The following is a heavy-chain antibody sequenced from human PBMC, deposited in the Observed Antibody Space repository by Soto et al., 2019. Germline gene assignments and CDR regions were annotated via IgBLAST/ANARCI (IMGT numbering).Heavy chain of an antibody. D-gene: IGHD3-10*01. CDR1: GGAFSNFA. CDR2: ITPILGTP. Sequence: QVQLVQSGAEMKKPGSSVKVSCKTSGGAFSNFAVSWVRQAPGQGLEWVGGITPILGTPSYAQKFQGRVTITADVSTTSAYMEITSLTSEDTAIYYCVRGGPGSRGDYWGQGTLVTVSS. J-gene: IGHJ4*02. CDR3: VRGGPGSRGDY. V-gene: IGHV1-69*01.